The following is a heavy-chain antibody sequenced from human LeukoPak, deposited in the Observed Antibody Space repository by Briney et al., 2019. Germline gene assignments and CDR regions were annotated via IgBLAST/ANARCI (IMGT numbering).Heavy chain of an antibody. J-gene: IGHJ4*02. CDR2: ISSSSSTI. V-gene: IGHV3-48*04. CDR1: GFTFSSQS. Sequence: PGGSLRLSCAASGFTFSSQSMSWVRQAPGKGLEWVSHISSSSSTIYYADSVKGRFTISRDNAKNSLFLQMNSLRAEDTAVYYCARVKDTAMGEIDYWGQGTLVTVSS. D-gene: IGHD5-18*01. CDR3: ARVKDTAMGEIDY.